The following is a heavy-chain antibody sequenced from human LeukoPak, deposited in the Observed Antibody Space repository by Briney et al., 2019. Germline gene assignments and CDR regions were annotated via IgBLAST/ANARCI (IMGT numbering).Heavy chain of an antibody. J-gene: IGHJ5*02. CDR1: GYSFSDYC. D-gene: IGHD5-12*01. V-gene: IGHV1-2*02. CDR3: TREARAGNWFDP. CDR2: INPDSGGT. Sequence: ASVKVSCKASGYSFSDYCIHWLRQAPGQGLEWMGWINPDSGGTNYAQRFQGRVTMTRDTSITTVYMELSRLRSDDTAVFYCTREARAGNWFDPWGQGTPVIVSS.